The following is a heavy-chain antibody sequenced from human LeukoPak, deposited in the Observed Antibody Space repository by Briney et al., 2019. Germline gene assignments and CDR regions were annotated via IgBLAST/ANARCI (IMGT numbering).Heavy chain of an antibody. CDR1: GFTLTSSA. J-gene: IGHJ4*02. D-gene: IGHD4-17*01. V-gene: IGHV1-58*02. Sequence: SAKVSCKASGFTLTSSAMQWVRQARGQRLGWIGWIVVGSGNTNYAQKFQERVTITRDMSTSTAYMELSSLRSEDTAVYYCAASLVGDYVGYWGQGTLVTVSS. CDR3: AASLVGDYVGY. CDR2: IVVGSGNT.